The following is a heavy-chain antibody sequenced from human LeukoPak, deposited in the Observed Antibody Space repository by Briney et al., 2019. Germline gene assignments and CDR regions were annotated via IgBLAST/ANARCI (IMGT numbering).Heavy chain of an antibody. D-gene: IGHD6-19*01. CDR1: GFTFTGYY. V-gene: IGHV1-2*02. CDR2: INPNSGDT. Sequence: ASVKVSCKXSGFTFTGYYIHWVRQAPGQGLEWMGWINPNSGDTNYAQKFQGRVTVTRDTSISTAYMDLSWLRSDDTAVYYCARVGSSGWYVHPTLDYWGQGTLVTVSS. CDR3: ARVGSSGWYVHPTLDY. J-gene: IGHJ4*02.